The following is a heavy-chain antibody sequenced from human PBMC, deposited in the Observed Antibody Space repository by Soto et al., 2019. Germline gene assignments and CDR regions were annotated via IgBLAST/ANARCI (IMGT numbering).Heavy chain of an antibody. J-gene: IGHJ4*02. Sequence: QVQLVQSGAEVKKPGASVKLSCKASGYTFTNYYIHWVRQAPGQGLEWVGIINPTGGSTTYAQNFRGRVTMSRDTSTSTVYMELSSLRSEDTAVYYCARGYCSTATCYSDSPEYLGQGTLVTVSS. D-gene: IGHD2-15*01. CDR3: ARGYCSTATCYSDSPEY. CDR2: INPTGGST. V-gene: IGHV1-46*03. CDR1: GYTFTNYY.